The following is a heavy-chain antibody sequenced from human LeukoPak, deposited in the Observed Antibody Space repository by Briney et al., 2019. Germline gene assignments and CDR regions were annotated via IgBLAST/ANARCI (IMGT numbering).Heavy chain of an antibody. J-gene: IGHJ4*02. CDR1: GFTFSSYG. Sequence: PGGSLILSCAASGFTFSSYGMHWVRQAPGKGLEWVAVIWYDGSNKYYADSVKGRFTISRDNSKNTLYLQMNSLRAEDTAVYYCAKMPYCSSTSCSSPLDYWGQGTLVTASS. V-gene: IGHV3-33*06. CDR2: IWYDGSNK. CDR3: AKMPYCSSTSCSSPLDY. D-gene: IGHD2-2*01.